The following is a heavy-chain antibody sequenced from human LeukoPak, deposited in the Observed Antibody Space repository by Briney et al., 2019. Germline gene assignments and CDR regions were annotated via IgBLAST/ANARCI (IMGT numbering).Heavy chain of an antibody. CDR1: GFNFSSYA. CDR3: ARESGRGGYDIGL. D-gene: IGHD3-9*01. Sequence: PGGSLRLSCAASGFNFSSYAMHWVRQAPGKGLEWVAVITYDGSNQYYADSVKGRFTISRDNSKSTLFLQMNSLRVEDTAAYFCARESGRGGYDIGLWGQGTLVTVSS. CDR2: ITYDGSNQ. V-gene: IGHV3-30-3*01. J-gene: IGHJ5*02.